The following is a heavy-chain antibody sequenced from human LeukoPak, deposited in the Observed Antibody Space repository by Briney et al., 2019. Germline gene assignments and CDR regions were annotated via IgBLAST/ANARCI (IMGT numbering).Heavy chain of an antibody. CDR1: GYTFTGYY. CDR3: ARAWITYYDILTGYHSTPYFDL. D-gene: IGHD3-9*01. Sequence: GASVKVSCKASGYTFTGYYMHWVRQAPGQGLEWMGIINPSGGSTSYAQKFQGRVTMTRDTSTSTVYMELSSLRSEDTAVYYCARAWITYYDILTGYHSTPYFDLWGRGTLVTVSS. V-gene: IGHV1-46*01. J-gene: IGHJ2*01. CDR2: INPSGGST.